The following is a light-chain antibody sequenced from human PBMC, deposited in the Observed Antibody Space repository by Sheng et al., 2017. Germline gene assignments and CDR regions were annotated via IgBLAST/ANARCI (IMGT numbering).Light chain of an antibody. V-gene: IGKV3D-20*02. Sequence: EIVLTQSPGTLSLSPGDRATLSCRASQSLISNSLAWYQQKPGQAPTLLISGSSRRATGIPDRFSGSGSGTDFTLTISSLEPEDFAVYYCQQRSNWPPWTFGQGTKVEIK. J-gene: IGKJ1*01. CDR3: QQRSNWPPWT. CDR1: QSLISNS. CDR2: GSS.